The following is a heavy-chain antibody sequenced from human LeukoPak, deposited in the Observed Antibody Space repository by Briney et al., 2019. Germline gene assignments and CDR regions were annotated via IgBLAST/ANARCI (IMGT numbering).Heavy chain of an antibody. CDR2: ISWNSASV. CDR3: AKDYGYSSSWYDY. V-gene: IGHV3-9*01. D-gene: IGHD6-13*01. Sequence: GGSLRLSCAASGFTFDDYGMHWVRQAPGKGLEWVSTISWNSASVGYVDSVKGRFTISRDNAKKTLYLQMNSLRPEDTALYYCAKDYGYSSSWYDYWGQGTLVTVSS. J-gene: IGHJ4*02. CDR1: GFTFDDYG.